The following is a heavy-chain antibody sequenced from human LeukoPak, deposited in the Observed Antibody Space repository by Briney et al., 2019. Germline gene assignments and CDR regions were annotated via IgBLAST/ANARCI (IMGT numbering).Heavy chain of an antibody. V-gene: IGHV4-59*08. J-gene: IGHJ4*02. CDR2: LYYTGST. CDR1: GGSISSYF. CDR3: ARGGPYCSGGSCSDY. D-gene: IGHD2-15*01. Sequence: PSETLSLTCTVSGGSISSYFWSWIRQPPGKGLEWIGYLYYTGSTNYNPSLKSRVTISVDTSKDQFSLKLGSATAADTAVYYCARGGPYCSGGSCSDYWGQGILVTVSS.